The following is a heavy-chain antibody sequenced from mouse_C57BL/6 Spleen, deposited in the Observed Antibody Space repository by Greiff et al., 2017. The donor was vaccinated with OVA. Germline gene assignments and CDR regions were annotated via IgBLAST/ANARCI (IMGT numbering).Heavy chain of an antibody. D-gene: IGHD4-1*01. J-gene: IGHJ1*03. CDR3: TRDPGGYFDV. Sequence: EVKLMESGEGLVKPGGSLKLSCAASGFTFSSYAMSWVRQTPEKRLEWVAYISSGGDYIYYADTVQGRFTISRDNARNTLYLQMSSLKSEDTAMYYCTRDPGGYFDVWGTGTTVTVSS. CDR1: GFTFSSYA. CDR2: ISSGGDYI. V-gene: IGHV5-9-1*02.